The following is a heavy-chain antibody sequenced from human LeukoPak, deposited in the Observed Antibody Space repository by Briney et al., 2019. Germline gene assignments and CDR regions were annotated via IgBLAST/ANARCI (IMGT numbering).Heavy chain of an antibody. Sequence: SETLSLTCTVSGGSISSYYWSWIRQPPGKGLEWIGYIYYSGSTNYNPSLKSRVTISVDTSENQFSLKLSSVTAADTAVYYCARDDRIAVAGALYNWFDPWGQGTLVTVSS. CDR3: ARDDRIAVAGALYNWFDP. CDR1: GGSISSYY. D-gene: IGHD6-19*01. CDR2: IYYSGST. V-gene: IGHV4-59*01. J-gene: IGHJ5*02.